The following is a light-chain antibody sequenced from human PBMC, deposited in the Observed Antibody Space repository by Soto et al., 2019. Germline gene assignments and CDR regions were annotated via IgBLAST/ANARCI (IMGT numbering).Light chain of an antibody. J-gene: IGKJ1*01. Sequence: EIVLTQSPATLSLSAGDKATLSCRASQTVYSNYLAWYQQKPGQAPRLLVYGASDRAAGVPSRFSGSGSGTDFTLTISSLEPEDFAVYYCQQYGSSRWTFGQGTKVEIK. CDR3: QQYGSSRWT. CDR1: QTVYSNY. V-gene: IGKV3-20*01. CDR2: GAS.